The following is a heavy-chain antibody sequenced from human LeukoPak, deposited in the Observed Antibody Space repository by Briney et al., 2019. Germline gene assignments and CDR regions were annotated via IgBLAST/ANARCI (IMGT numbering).Heavy chain of an antibody. D-gene: IGHD2-21*01. CDR3: ARSLIIVSSRESYYFDY. V-gene: IGHV3-48*01. CDR2: ISSSSSTI. CDR1: GFTFSSDS. J-gene: IGHJ4*02. Sequence: GGSLRLSCAASGFTFSSDSMNWVRQAPGKGLEWVSYISSSSSTIYYADSVEGRFTISRDNAKNSLYLQMNSLRAEDTAVYYCARSLIIVSSRESYYFDYWGQGTLVTVSS.